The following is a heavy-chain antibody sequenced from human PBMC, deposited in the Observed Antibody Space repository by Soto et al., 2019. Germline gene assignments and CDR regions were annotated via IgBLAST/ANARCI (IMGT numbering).Heavy chain of an antibody. D-gene: IGHD6-19*01. CDR2: ISYDGSNK. CDR1: GFTFSSYG. J-gene: IGHJ4*02. V-gene: IGHV3-30*18. CDR3: AKDISGWPDY. Sequence: PGGSLRLSCAASGFTFSSYGMHWVRQAPGKGLEWVAVISYDGSNKYYADSVKGRFTISRDNSKNTLYLQMNSLRAEDTAVYYCAKDISGWPDYWGQGTLVTVSS.